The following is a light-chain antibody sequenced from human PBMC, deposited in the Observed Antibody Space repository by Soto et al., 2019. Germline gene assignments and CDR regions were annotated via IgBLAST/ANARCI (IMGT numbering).Light chain of an antibody. CDR3: QQYNNWPPIT. CDR2: GAS. Sequence: EVVMTQSPATLSVSPGGRATLSCSASQSVSSNLAWYQQKPGQAPRLLIYGASTRATGIPARFSGSGSGTEFTLTISSLQSEDFAVYYCQQYNNWPPITFGQGTRLEIK. V-gene: IGKV3-15*01. J-gene: IGKJ5*01. CDR1: QSVSSN.